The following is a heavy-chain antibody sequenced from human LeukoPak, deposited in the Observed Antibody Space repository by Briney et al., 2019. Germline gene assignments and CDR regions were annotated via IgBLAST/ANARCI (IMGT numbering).Heavy chain of an antibody. D-gene: IGHD3-3*01. CDR2: ISSSGSTM. J-gene: IGHJ4*02. V-gene: IGHV3-11*01. CDR3: AREFTIFGVVESPIDY. Sequence: GGSLRLSCAASGFTFSDYYMSWIRQAPGKGLEWVSYISSSGSTMYYADSVKGRFTISRDNAKNSLYLQMNSLRAEDTAVYYCAREFTIFGVVESPIDYWGQGTLSPSPQ. CDR1: GFTFSDYY.